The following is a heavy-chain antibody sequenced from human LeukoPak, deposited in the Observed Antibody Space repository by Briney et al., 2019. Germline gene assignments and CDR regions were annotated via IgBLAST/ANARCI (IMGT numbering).Heavy chain of an antibody. CDR3: ARVQYYYDSSGYEYYFDY. Sequence: PSETLSLTCTVSGGSISSSSYYWGWIRQPPGKGLEWIGSIYYSGSTYYNPSLKSRVTISVDTSKNQFSLKLSSVTAADTAVYYCARVQYYYDSSGYEYYFDYWGQGTLVTVSS. V-gene: IGHV4-39*01. CDR1: GGSISSSSYY. J-gene: IGHJ4*02. CDR2: IYYSGST. D-gene: IGHD3-22*01.